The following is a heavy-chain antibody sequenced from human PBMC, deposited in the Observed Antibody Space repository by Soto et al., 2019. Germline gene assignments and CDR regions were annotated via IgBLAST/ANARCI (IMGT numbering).Heavy chain of an antibody. CDR2: IIPIPDIT. D-gene: IGHD3-3*01. CDR1: EGTSGRII. CDR3: ARDRITTRGDAFDL. V-gene: IGHV1-69*08. J-gene: IGHJ3*01. Sequence: QVQLVQSGAEVRKPGPSGRSSAKPPEGTSGRIIFSWVRRALGQGLEWMGRIIPIPDITNYAQKFQGRVTVTADRSTSTAYMELTSLKSEDTAVYYCARDRITTRGDAFDLWGQGTMVTVSS.